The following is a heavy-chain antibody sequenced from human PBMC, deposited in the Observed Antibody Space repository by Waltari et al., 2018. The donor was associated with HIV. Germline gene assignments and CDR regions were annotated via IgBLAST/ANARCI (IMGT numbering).Heavy chain of an antibody. J-gene: IGHJ4*02. CDR3: AREKAPYSTSSAVDY. CDR2: IWYDGGDK. CDR1: GFTFSSFG. D-gene: IGHD6-6*01. Sequence: VQLVESGGGVVQPGGSLRLSCAASGFTFSSFGIHWVRQAPGSGLQWVAGIWYDGGDKFYAKSVKGRFSISRDNSRNTVFLQMNRLRVEDTALYYCAREKAPYSTSSAVDYWGQGTLVTVSS. V-gene: IGHV3-33*01.